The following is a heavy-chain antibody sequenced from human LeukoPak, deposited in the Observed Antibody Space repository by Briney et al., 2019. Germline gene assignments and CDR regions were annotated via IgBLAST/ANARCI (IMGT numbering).Heavy chain of an antibody. D-gene: IGHD6-19*01. V-gene: IGHV3-74*01. J-gene: IGHJ4*02. CDR2: IATDGTGI. CDR1: GFTFSSYW. CDR3: ATIAVAGTFY. Sequence: GGSLRLSCVASGFTFSSYWMHWVRQVPGKGLVWVSRIATDGTGIAYADSVKGRFTISRDNSKNTLYLQMNSLRAEDTAVYYCATIAVAGTFYWGQGTLVTVSS.